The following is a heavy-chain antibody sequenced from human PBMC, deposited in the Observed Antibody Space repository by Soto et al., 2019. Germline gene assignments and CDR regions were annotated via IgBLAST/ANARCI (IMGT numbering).Heavy chain of an antibody. CDR2: IIPILGIA. CDR1: WGTFSSYT. J-gene: IGHJ6*03. V-gene: IGHV1-69*02. CDR3: ATTSSSYYDILTGRNYYYYMDV. Sequence: SVKVSCKASWGTFSSYTISWVRQAPGQGLEWMGRIIPILGIANYAQKFQGRVTITADKSTSTAYMELSSLRSEDTAVYYCATTSSSYYDILTGRNYYYYMDVWGKGTTVTVSS. D-gene: IGHD3-9*01.